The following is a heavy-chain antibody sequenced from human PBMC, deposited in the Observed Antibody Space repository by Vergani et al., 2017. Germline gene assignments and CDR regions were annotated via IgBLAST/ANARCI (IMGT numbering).Heavy chain of an antibody. J-gene: IGHJ4*02. CDR1: GFTFSSYS. D-gene: IGHD3-10*01. CDR3: ARDSITMGRGVHDY. Sequence: EVQLVESGGGLVKPGGSLRLSCAASGFTFSSYSMNWVRQAPGKGLEWVSSISSSSSYIYYADSVKGRFTISRDNAKYSLYLQMNSLRAEDTAVYYCARDSITMGRGVHDYWGQGTLVTVS. V-gene: IGHV3-21*01. CDR2: ISSSSSYI.